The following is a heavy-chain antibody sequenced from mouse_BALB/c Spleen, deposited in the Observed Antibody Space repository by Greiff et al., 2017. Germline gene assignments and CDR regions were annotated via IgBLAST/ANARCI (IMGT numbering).Heavy chain of an antibody. D-gene: IGHD1-1*01. Sequence: VKLMESGPGLVAPSQSLSITCTVSGFSLTSYGVHWVRQPPGKGLEWLGVIWAGGSTNYNSALMSRLSISKDNSKSQVFLKMNSLQTDDTAMYYCARDHYGSSAWFAYWGQGTLVTVSA. CDR3: ARDHYGSSAWFAY. CDR2: IWAGGST. V-gene: IGHV2-9*02. CDR1: GFSLTSYG. J-gene: IGHJ3*01.